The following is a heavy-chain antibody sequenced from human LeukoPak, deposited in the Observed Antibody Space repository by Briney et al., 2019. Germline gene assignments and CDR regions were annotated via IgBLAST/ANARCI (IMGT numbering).Heavy chain of an antibody. J-gene: IGHJ6*02. CDR1: GFTFSSYA. CDR2: ISGSGGST. V-gene: IGHV3-23*01. D-gene: IGHD6-13*01. Sequence: GGSLRLSCAASGFTFSSYAMSWVRQAPGKGLEWVSAISGSGGSTYYVDSVKGRFTISRDNSKNTLYLQMNSLRAEDTAVYYCAKGSSSWYYYYYGMDVWGQGTTVTVSS. CDR3: AKGSSSWYYYYYGMDV.